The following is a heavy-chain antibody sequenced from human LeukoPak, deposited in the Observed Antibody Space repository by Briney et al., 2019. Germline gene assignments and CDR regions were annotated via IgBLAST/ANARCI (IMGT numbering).Heavy chain of an antibody. CDR3: ARGLGDYYYYYMDV. J-gene: IGHJ6*03. V-gene: IGHV3-21*01. D-gene: IGHD3-16*01. CDR2: ISSSSSYI. CDR1: GFTFSSYS. Sequence: HGGAPRLSRAASGFTFSSYSMKWGRQAPGKGLGWVSSISSSSSYIYYADSVKGRFTISRDNAKNSLYLQMNSLRAEDTAVYYCARGLGDYYYYYMDVWGKGTTVTVSS.